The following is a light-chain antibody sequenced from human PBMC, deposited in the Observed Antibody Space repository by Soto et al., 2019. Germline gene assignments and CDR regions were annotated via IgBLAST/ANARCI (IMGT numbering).Light chain of an antibody. J-gene: IGKJ4*01. CDR2: GAS. V-gene: IGKV3-20*01. CDR3: QQYGSSPLT. Sequence: EIVLTQSPGTLSLSPGERATLSCRASQSVSSSFLAWYQQKPGQAPRLLIYGASSRATGIPDRFSGSGSGTDFTLTISRLEPEDVAVYYCQQYGSSPLTFGGWTKVEIK. CDR1: QSVSSSF.